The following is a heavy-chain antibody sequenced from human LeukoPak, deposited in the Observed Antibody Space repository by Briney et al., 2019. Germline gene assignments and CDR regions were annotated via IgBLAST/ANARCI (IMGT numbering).Heavy chain of an antibody. D-gene: IGHD6-19*01. V-gene: IGHV3-11*01. CDR2: ISSNGSTI. CDR3: ARDQWGSGWYGGDLGYYYGMDV. Sequence: GGSLRLSCTASGFTFSNYYMSWIRQAPGKGLEWVSYISSNGSTINYADSVKGRFTMTTDNAKSSLYLQLNSLRAEDTAVYYCARDQWGSGWYGGDLGYYYGMDVWGQGTTVTVSS. CDR1: GFTFSNYY. J-gene: IGHJ6*02.